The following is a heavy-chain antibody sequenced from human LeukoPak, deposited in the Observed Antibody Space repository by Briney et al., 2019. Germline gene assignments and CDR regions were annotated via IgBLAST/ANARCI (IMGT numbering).Heavy chain of an antibody. V-gene: IGHV1-2*02. CDR2: INPNSGGT. Sequence: ASVKVSCKASGYTFTGYYMHWVRQAPGQGLEWMGWINPNSGGTNYAQKFQGRVTMTRDTSISTAYMELSRLRSDDTAVYYCARGTSSSWYTDFDYWGQGTLVTVSS. CDR3: ARGTSSSWYTDFDY. CDR1: GYTFTGYY. D-gene: IGHD6-13*01. J-gene: IGHJ4*02.